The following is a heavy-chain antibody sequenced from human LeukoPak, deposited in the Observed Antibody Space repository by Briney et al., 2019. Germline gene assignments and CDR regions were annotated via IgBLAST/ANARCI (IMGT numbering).Heavy chain of an antibody. V-gene: IGHV3-53*01. J-gene: IGHJ4*02. CDR3: ARDYDYIWGSYFGY. Sequence: GGSLRLSCAASGFNVRNNYVSWVRQAPGKGLEWVSFIYSGGSTHYADSVKGRFTISRDNSKNTVYLQMNSLRAEDTAVYYCARDYDYIWGSYFGYWGQGTLVTVSS. CDR1: GFNVRNNY. CDR2: IYSGGST. D-gene: IGHD3-16*01.